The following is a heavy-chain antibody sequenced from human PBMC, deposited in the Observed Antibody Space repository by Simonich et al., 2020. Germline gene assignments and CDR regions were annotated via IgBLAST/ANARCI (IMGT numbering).Heavy chain of an antibody. CDR2: INHSGST. J-gene: IGHJ3*02. V-gene: IGHV4-34*01. CDR3: ARGKGWKNAFDI. D-gene: IGHD1-1*01. Sequence: QVQLQQWGAGLLKPSEPLSLTCAVYVGSFRVYYWSWIRQPPGKGLEWFGEINHSGSTNYNPSLKDRVTIEVDTAKNQFSLKLSSVTAADTAVYYCARGKGWKNAFDIWGQGTMVTVSS. CDR1: VGSFRVYY.